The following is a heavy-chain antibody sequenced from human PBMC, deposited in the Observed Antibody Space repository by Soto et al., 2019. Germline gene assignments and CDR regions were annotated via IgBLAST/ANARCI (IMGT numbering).Heavy chain of an antibody. CDR3: ARGNYGPEY. J-gene: IGHJ4*02. Sequence: SETLSLTCTVSGGSSSSYYWSWIRQPPGKGLEWIGYIYYSGSTNYNPSLKSRVTISVDNAKNTLFMQMDSLRAEDTGVYYCARGNYGPEYWGQGTLVTVSS. V-gene: IGHV4-59*08. CDR1: GGSSSSYY. CDR2: IYYSGST. D-gene: IGHD3-10*01.